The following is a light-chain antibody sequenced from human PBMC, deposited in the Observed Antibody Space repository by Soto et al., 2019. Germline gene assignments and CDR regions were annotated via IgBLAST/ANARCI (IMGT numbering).Light chain of an antibody. Sequence: EVVMTQSPATLSMSPGERATLSCRASQSVSSSLAWYQQKPGQAPRLLIYGASTRATGIPERFSGSGSETEFTLTISSLQAEDFAIYYCQQYNNWWTFGQGTKVEIK. J-gene: IGKJ1*01. CDR1: QSVSSS. CDR2: GAS. V-gene: IGKV3-15*01. CDR3: QQYNNWWT.